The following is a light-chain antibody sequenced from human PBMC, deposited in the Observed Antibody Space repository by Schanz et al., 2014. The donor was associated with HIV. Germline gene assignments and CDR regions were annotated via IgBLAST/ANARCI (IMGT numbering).Light chain of an antibody. Sequence: DIQMTQSPSSVSASVGDRVTITCRASEGVGRWLAWYQQKPGKAPKLLIYAASSLQGGVPSRFSGSGSGTDFTLTISSLQPEDSATYYCQKYNSAPSTFGQGTRLEIK. CDR1: EGVGRW. V-gene: IGKV1-12*02. CDR2: AAS. J-gene: IGKJ5*01. CDR3: QKYNSAPST.